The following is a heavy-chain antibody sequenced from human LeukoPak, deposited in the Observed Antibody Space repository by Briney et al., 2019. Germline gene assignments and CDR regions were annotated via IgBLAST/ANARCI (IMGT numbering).Heavy chain of an antibody. J-gene: IGHJ4*02. CDR1: GGTFSSYA. Sequence: GSSVKVSCKASGGTFSSYAISWVRQARGQGLEWMGGIIPIFGTANYAQKFQGRVTITADKSTSTAYMELSSLRSEDTAVYYCARASRPGYCSGGSCPFDYWGQGTLVTVSS. D-gene: IGHD2-15*01. V-gene: IGHV1-69*06. CDR2: IIPIFGTA. CDR3: ARASRPGYCSGGSCPFDY.